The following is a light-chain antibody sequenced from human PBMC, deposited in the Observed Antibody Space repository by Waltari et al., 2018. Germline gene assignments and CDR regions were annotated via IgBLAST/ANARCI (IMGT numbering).Light chain of an antibody. CDR3: QQYATSPWT. CDR1: QNIDNNY. CDR2: GAS. V-gene: IGKV3-20*01. J-gene: IGKJ1*01. Sequence: ELVLTQSPGTLSLSQGERATLSCRASQNIDNNYLAWYQQKPGQAPRLLIYGASNRALGIPDRFSGSGSGTDFSLTISRLEPEDFAVYCCQQYATSPWTFGQGTKVELK.